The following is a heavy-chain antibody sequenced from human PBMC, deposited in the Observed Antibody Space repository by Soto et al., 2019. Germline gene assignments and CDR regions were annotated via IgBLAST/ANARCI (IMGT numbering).Heavy chain of an antibody. Sequence: EVQLVESGGGLVQPGRSLRLSCSASGFTFDDYAMHWVRQAPGKGLEWVSGISWNSGSIGYADSVKGRFTISRDNAKNSLYLQMNSLRAEDTALYYCAKEDCSGGSCYSGFDYWGQGTLVTVSS. V-gene: IGHV3-9*01. J-gene: IGHJ4*02. D-gene: IGHD2-15*01. CDR1: GFTFDDYA. CDR2: ISWNSGSI. CDR3: AKEDCSGGSCYSGFDY.